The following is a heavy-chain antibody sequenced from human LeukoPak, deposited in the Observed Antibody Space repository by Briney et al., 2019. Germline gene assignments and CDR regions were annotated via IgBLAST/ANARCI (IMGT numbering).Heavy chain of an antibody. Sequence: ASVKVSCNVSRYTFTSYDINWVRQATGQGLEWMGWMNPNSGNTGYAQRFQGRVTMTRNTSISTAYMELSSLRSEDTAVYYCARYNGYMFDYWGQGTLVTVSS. CDR1: RYTFTSYD. V-gene: IGHV1-8*01. CDR3: ARYNGYMFDY. CDR2: MNPNSGNT. J-gene: IGHJ4*02. D-gene: IGHD5-24*01.